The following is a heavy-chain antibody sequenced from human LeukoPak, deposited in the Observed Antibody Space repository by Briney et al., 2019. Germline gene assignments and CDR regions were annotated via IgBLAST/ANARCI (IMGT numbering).Heavy chain of an antibody. CDR3: ARDPSHSPYGGSSEGNWFDP. CDR1: GYTFTGYY. V-gene: IGHV1-2*02. CDR2: INPNSGGT. D-gene: IGHD4-23*01. Sequence: ASVKVSCKASGYTFTGYYMHWVRQAPGQGLEWMGWINPNSGGTNYAQKFQGRVTMTRDTSISTAYMELSRLRSDDTAVYYCARDPSHSPYGGSSEGNWFDPWGQGTLVTVSS. J-gene: IGHJ5*02.